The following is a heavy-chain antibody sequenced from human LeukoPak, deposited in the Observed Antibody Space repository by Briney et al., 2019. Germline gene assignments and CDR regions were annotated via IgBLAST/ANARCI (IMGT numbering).Heavy chain of an antibody. J-gene: IGHJ6*02. CDR2: INPSGGST. D-gene: IGHD2-8*02. V-gene: IGHV1-46*01. CDR3: ATPRGAGGYYYYGMDV. CDR1: GYTFTSYY. Sequence: GASVKVSCKASGYTFTSYYMHWVRRAPGQGLEWMGIINPSGGSTSYAQKFQGRVTMTRDTSTSTVYMELSSLRSEDTAVYYCATPRGAGGYYYYGMDVWGQGTTVTVSS.